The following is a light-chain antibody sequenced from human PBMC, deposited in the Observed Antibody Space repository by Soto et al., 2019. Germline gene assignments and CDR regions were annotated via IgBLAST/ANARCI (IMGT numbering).Light chain of an antibody. CDR2: GAS. V-gene: IGKV3-15*01. Sequence: EMEINQSAASLAVDEGESATLSCRVSQSVSSNLAWYQQKPGQAPRLLIYGASTRATGIPARFSGSGSGIGFTLTLGSLQSEDFAVYYCQQYNNWPLTFGQGTRLEIK. J-gene: IGKJ5*01. CDR1: QSVSSN. CDR3: QQYNNWPLT.